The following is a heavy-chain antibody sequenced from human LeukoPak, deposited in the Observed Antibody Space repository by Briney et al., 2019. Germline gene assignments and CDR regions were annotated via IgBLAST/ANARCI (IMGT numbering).Heavy chain of an antibody. D-gene: IGHD1-26*01. Sequence: GESLKISCKGSGYSFTSYWIGWVRQMPGKGLEWTGIIYPGDSDTRYSPSFQGQVTISADKSISTAYLQWSSLKASDTAMYYCARLDLGSHGIPNYFDYWGQGTLVTVSS. J-gene: IGHJ4*02. CDR1: GYSFTSYW. CDR2: IYPGDSDT. CDR3: ARLDLGSHGIPNYFDY. V-gene: IGHV5-51*01.